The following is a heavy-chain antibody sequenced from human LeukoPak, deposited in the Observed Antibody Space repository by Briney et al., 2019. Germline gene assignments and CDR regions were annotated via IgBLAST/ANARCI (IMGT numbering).Heavy chain of an antibody. D-gene: IGHD6-13*01. CDR2: ISGSGGST. CDR1: GFTFSSYA. Sequence: QSGGSLRLSCAASGFTFSSYAMSWVRQAPGKGLEWVSAISGSGGSTYYADSVKGRFTISRDNSKNTLYLQMNSLRAEDTAVYYCAKVYSSSWYEGDYFDYWGQGTLVTVSS. V-gene: IGHV3-23*01. J-gene: IGHJ4*02. CDR3: AKVYSSSWYEGDYFDY.